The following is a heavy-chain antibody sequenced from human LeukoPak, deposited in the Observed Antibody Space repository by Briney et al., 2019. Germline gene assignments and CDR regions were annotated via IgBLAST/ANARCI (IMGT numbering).Heavy chain of an antibody. CDR3: ARGVGSSWYAGCGGDCYLAYYYMDV. J-gene: IGHJ6*03. V-gene: IGHV1-69*13. D-gene: IGHD2-21*01. CDR1: GGTFSSYA. CDR2: IIPIFGTA. Sequence: SVKVSCKASGGTFSSYAISWVRQAPGQGLEWMGGIIPIFGTANYAQKFQGRVTITADESTSTAYMELSSLRSEDTAVYYCARGVGSSWYAGCGGDCYLAYYYMDVWGKGTTVTVSS.